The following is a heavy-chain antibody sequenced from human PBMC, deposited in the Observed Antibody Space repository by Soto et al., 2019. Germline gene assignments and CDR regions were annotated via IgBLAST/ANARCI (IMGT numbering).Heavy chain of an antibody. J-gene: IGHJ1*01. CDR2: IYYSGST. D-gene: IGHD3-22*01. V-gene: IGHV4-31*03. Sequence: TLSLTCTVSGGSISSGGYYWSWIRQHPGKGLEWIGYIYYSGSTYYNPSLKSRVTISVDTSKNQFSLKLSSVTAADTAVYYCARDSSGYYYAGYFQHWGQGTLVTVAS. CDR3: ARDSSGYYYAGYFQH. CDR1: GGSISSGGYY.